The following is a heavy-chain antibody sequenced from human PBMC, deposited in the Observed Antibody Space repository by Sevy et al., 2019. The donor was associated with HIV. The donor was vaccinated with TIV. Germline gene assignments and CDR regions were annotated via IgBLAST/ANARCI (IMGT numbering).Heavy chain of an antibody. Sequence: SETLSLTCTVSGGSVSSGSYYWSWIRQPPGKGLEWIGYIYYSGSTNYNPSLKSRVTISVDTSKNQCSLKLSSVTAADTAVYYCARANDFWSGYRYGMDVWGQGTTVTVSS. CDR2: IYYSGST. V-gene: IGHV4-61*01. CDR1: GGSVSSGSYY. CDR3: ARANDFWSGYRYGMDV. D-gene: IGHD3-3*01. J-gene: IGHJ6*02.